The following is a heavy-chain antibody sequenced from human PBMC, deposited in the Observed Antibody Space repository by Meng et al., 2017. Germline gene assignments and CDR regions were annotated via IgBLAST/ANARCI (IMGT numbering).Heavy chain of an antibody. J-gene: IGHJ4*02. CDR1: GFTFSSYA. V-gene: IGHV3-23*01. Sequence: GGSLRLSCAASGFTFSSYAMSWVRHAPGKGLEWVSAISGSGGSTYYADSVKGRFTISRDNSKNTLYLQMNSLRAEDTAVYYCAKAPEPQIRHPSSFDYWGQGTLVTVSS. CDR2: ISGSGGST. CDR3: AKAPEPQIRHPSSFDY.